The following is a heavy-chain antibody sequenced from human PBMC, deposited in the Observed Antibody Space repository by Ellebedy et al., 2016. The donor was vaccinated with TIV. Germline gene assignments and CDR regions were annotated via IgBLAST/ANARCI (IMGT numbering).Heavy chain of an antibody. CDR1: GYTFTSYY. Sequence: ASVKVSCXASGYTFTSYYMHWVRQAPGQGLEWMGIINPSGGSTSYAQKFQGRVTMTRDTSTSTVYMELSSLRSEDTAVYYCARGVEDYGGIAYFDYWGQGTLVTVSS. J-gene: IGHJ4*02. V-gene: IGHV1-46*01. CDR3: ARGVEDYGGIAYFDY. CDR2: INPSGGST. D-gene: IGHD4-23*01.